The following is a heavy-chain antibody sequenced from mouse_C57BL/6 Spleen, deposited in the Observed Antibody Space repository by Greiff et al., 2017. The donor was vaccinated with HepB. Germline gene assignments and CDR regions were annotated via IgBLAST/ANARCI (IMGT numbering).Heavy chain of an antibody. CDR2: IYPGDGDT. J-gene: IGHJ2*01. V-gene: IGHV1-82*01. Sequence: VQLQQSGPELVKPGASVKISCKASGYAFSSSWMNWVKQRPGKGLEWIGRIYPGDGDTNYNGKFKGKATLTADKSSSTAYMQLSSLTSEDSAVYFCARSSLITTVVAKEFFDYWGQGTTLTVSS. D-gene: IGHD1-1*01. CDR3: ARSSLITTVVAKEFFDY. CDR1: GYAFSSSW.